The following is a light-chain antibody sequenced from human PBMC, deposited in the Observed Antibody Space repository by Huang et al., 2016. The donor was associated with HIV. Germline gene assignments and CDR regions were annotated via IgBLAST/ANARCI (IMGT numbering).Light chain of an antibody. CDR3: QQYGRSPWT. Sequence: EIVLTQSPGTLSLSPGERATRSCRASQSVSSSSLAWYQQKPVQAPRLLNYGASNRATGIPDRFSGSGSGADFTLTISRLEPEDFAVYYCQQYGRSPWTFGRGTKVEIK. J-gene: IGKJ1*01. CDR1: QSVSSSS. V-gene: IGKV3-20*01. CDR2: GAS.